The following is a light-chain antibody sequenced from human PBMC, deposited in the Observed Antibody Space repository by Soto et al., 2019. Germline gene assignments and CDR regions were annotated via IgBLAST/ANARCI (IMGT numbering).Light chain of an antibody. CDR3: QQRINWPWT. V-gene: IGKV3-11*01. CDR1: QSVSSS. Sequence: EIVLTQSPATLSLSPGERATLSCRASQSVSSSLARYQQKPGQAPRLLIYDASNRATGIPARFSGSGSGTDFTLTISSLEPEDFAFYFCQQRINWPWTFGQGTKVDIK. J-gene: IGKJ1*01. CDR2: DAS.